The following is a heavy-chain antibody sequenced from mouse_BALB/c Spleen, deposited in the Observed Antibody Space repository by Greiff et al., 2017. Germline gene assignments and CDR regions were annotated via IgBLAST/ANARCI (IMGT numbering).Heavy chain of an antibody. J-gene: IGHJ4*01. CDR1: GFSLTGYG. CDR3: ARVGPYYAMDY. CDR2: IWGDGST. V-gene: IGHV2-6-7*01. Sequence: VQLQQSGPGLVAPSQSLSITCTVSGFSLTGYGVNWVRQPPGKGLEWLGMIWGDGSTDYNSALKSRLSISKDNSKSQVFLKMNSLQTDDTARYYCARVGPYYAMDYWGQGTSVTVSS.